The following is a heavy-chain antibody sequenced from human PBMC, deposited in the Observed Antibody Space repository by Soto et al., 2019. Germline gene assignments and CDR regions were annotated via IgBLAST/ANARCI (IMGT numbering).Heavy chain of an antibody. CDR1: GGSISSYS. J-gene: IGHJ4*02. CDR2: FYYTGST. Sequence: QVQLQESGPGLVKPSETLSLTCTVSGGSISSYSWNWIRQPPGKGLEWIGYFYYTGSTKYNPSLESRVTISVATYKNQFSLMLSSVTVADTAVYYCARSLLEMATPPTFADWGQGTLVTVSS. V-gene: IGHV4-59*01. D-gene: IGHD5-12*01. CDR3: ARSLLEMATPPTFAD.